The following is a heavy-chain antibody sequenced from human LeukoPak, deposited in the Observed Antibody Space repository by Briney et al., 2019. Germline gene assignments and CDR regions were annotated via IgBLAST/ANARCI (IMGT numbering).Heavy chain of an antibody. CDR1: GFTFGDYA. CDR3: TREVRPAGYSSGWYHYFDY. CDR2: IRSKAYGGTT. J-gene: IGHJ4*02. D-gene: IGHD6-19*01. Sequence: GGSLRLSCTASGFTFGDYAMSWVRQAPGKGLEWVGFIRSKAYGGTTEYAASVKGRFTISRDDSKSIAYLQMNSLKTEDTAVYYCTREVRPAGYSSGWYHYFDYWAQGTLVTVSS. V-gene: IGHV3-49*04.